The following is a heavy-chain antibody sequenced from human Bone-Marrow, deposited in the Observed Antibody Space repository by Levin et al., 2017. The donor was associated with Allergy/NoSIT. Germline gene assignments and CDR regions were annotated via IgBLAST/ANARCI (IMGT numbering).Heavy chain of an antibody. J-gene: IGHJ6*02. V-gene: IGHV1-18*01. CDR3: ARDKYECSGGSCYSYYYGMDV. Sequence: ASVKVSCKASGYTFSNYAITWVRQAPGQGLEWMGWISVSNNDIKYAQKFQGRVTLTTDTSTSTAYMEVRSLRSDDTAIYYCARDKYECSGGSCYSYYYGMDVWGQGTTVTVSS. CDR1: GYTFSNYA. CDR2: ISVSNNDI. D-gene: IGHD2-15*01.